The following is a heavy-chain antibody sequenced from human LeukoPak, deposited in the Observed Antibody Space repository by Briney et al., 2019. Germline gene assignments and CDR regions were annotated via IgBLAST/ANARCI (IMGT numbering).Heavy chain of an antibody. CDR3: AASQPYDYVWGSYLKWEYYGMDV. CDR2: IIPIFGTA. J-gene: IGHJ6*04. V-gene: IGHV1-69*06. CDR1: GGTFSSYA. Sequence: ASVKVSCKASGGTFSSYAISWVRQAPGQGLEWMGGIIPIFGTANYAQKFQGRVTITADKSTSTAYMELSSLRSEDTAVYYCAASQPYDYVWGSYLKWEYYGMDVCGKGTTVTVSS. D-gene: IGHD3-16*02.